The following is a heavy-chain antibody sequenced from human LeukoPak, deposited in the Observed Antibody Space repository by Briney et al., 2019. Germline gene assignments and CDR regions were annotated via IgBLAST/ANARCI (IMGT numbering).Heavy chain of an antibody. CDR3: AREILIPRTNMFGGVHYGVDV. CDR1: GFTFSTYG. Sequence: GNSLRLSCAASGFTFSTYGMHWVRQAPGKGLEWVAVIWDEGSNRDYAESVKGRFTISRDNSKNALYLQMNSLRAEDTAVYYCAREILIPRTNMFGGVHYGVDVWGQGTTVTVSS. CDR2: IWDEGSNR. V-gene: IGHV3-33*01. J-gene: IGHJ6*02. D-gene: IGHD3-16*01.